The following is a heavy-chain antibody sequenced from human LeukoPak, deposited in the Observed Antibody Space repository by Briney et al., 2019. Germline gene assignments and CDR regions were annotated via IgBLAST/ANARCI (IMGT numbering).Heavy chain of an antibody. V-gene: IGHV4-4*07. CDR1: GGSISSYY. D-gene: IGHD6-13*01. Sequence: SETLSLTCTVSGGSISSYYWSWIRQPAGKGPEWIGRIYTSGSTNYNPSLKSRVTISVDTSKNQFSLKLSSVTAADTAVYYCARAPIAAAGTWSFDYWGQGTLVTVSS. CDR2: IYTSGST. J-gene: IGHJ4*02. CDR3: ARAPIAAAGTWSFDY.